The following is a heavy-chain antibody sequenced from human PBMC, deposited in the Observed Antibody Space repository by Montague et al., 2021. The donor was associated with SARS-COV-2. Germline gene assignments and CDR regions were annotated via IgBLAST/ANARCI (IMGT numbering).Heavy chain of an antibody. J-gene: IGHJ6*02. CDR2: IYWDDDK. CDR3: AHSRITMVRGVINYYGMDV. V-gene: IGHV2-5*02. Sequence: PALVKPTQTLTLTCTFSGFSLSTSGVGVGWIRQPPGKALEWLALIYWDDDKRYSPSLKSRLTITKDTSKNQVVLTMTNTDPVDTATYYCAHSRITMVRGVINYYGMDVWGQGTTVTVSS. D-gene: IGHD3-10*01. CDR1: GFSLSTSGVG.